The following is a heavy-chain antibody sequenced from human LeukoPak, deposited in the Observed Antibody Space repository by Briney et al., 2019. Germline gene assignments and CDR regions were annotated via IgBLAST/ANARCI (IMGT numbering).Heavy chain of an antibody. V-gene: IGHV1-69*04. D-gene: IGHD3-22*01. Sequence: GASVKVSCKASGGTFSSYAISWVRQAPGQGLEWMGRIIPILGIANYAQKLQGRVTMTTDTSTSTAYMELRSLRSDDTAVYYCARDHGYDSSGYRHKSLHYWGQGTLVTVSS. CDR2: IIPILGIA. CDR1: GGTFSSYA. CDR3: ARDHGYDSSGYRHKSLHY. J-gene: IGHJ4*02.